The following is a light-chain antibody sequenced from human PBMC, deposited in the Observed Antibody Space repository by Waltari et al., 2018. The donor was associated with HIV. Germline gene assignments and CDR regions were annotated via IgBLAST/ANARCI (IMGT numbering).Light chain of an antibody. CDR2: KDS. CDR3: QSADSSGTYLVI. CDR1: ALANQY. Sequence: SYELTQPPSVSVSPGQTARITCSGAALANQYAYWYQRKPGQAPVFAIYKDSGRTSGIPERFSGSSSGTTVTLTISGVQAEDEADYYCQSADSSGTYLVIFGGGTKLTVL. J-gene: IGLJ2*01. V-gene: IGLV3-25*03.